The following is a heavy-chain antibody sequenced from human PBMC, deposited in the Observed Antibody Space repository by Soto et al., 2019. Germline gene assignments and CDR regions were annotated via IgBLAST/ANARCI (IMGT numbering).Heavy chain of an antibody. D-gene: IGHD4-17*01. CDR1: GFTFSRYD. Sequence: VGSLRLSCAASGFTFSRYDMHWVRQATGKGLEWVSAIGTAGDTYYPGSVKGRFTISRENAKNSLYLQMNSLRAGDTAVYYCARVSYGDSFVDYWGQGTLVTVSS. V-gene: IGHV3-13*01. CDR3: ARVSYGDSFVDY. CDR2: IGTAGDT. J-gene: IGHJ4*02.